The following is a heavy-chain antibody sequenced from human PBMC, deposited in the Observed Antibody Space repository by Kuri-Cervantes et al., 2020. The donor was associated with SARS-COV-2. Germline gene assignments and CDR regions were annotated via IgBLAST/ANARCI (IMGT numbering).Heavy chain of an antibody. V-gene: IGHV5-51*01. D-gene: IGHD3-22*01. J-gene: IGHJ4*02. CDR1: GYSFTSYW. Sequence: GGSLRLSCKGSGYSFTSYWIGWVRQMPGKGLEWMGIICPGDSDTRYSPSFQGQVTISADKSISTAYLQWSSLKASDTAMYYCARAIRDYYDSSAYFDYWGQGTLVTVSS. CDR2: ICPGDSDT. CDR3: ARAIRDYYDSSAYFDY.